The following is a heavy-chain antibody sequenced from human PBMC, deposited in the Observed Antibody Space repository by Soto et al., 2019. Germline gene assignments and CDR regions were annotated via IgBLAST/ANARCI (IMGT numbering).Heavy chain of an antibody. CDR1: GGTFSSYA. J-gene: IGHJ5*02. Sequence: ASVKVSCKASGGTFSSYAISWVRQAPGQGLEWMGGIIPIFGTANYAQKFQGRVTITADESTSTAYMELSSLRSEDTAVYYCAREKVHGLRYFDWLPKTGNWFDPWGQGTLVTVSS. CDR3: AREKVHGLRYFDWLPKTGNWFDP. D-gene: IGHD3-9*01. V-gene: IGHV1-69*13. CDR2: IIPIFGTA.